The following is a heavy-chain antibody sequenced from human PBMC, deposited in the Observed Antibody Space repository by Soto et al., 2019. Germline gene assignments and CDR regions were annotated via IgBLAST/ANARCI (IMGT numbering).Heavy chain of an antibody. CDR1: GDSMNNYY. D-gene: IGHD6-19*01. V-gene: IGHV4-59*08. J-gene: IGHJ4*02. CDR2: IYYTGST. CDR3: ARLRYTTDWTFHFDY. Sequence: SETLSLTCTVSGDSMNNYYWSWIRLSPGKGLEWIGNIYYTGSTDYNPSLRSRVTISVDPSWDQFSLRVSSVTAADTAVYYCARLRYTTDWTFHFDYWGQGALVTVSS.